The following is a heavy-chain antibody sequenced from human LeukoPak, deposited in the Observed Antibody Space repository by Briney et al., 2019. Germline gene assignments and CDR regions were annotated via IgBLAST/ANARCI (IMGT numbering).Heavy chain of an antibody. D-gene: IGHD3-16*02. CDR3: ARQGTLGSYQTFDY. J-gene: IGHJ4*02. V-gene: IGHV4-39*01. CDR1: GGSISGRSYY. Sequence: SETLSLTCSVSGGSISGRSYYWGWIRQPPGKGLEWLGSIYYSGSTYYNPSLKSRVAISVDTSKNQFSLKVSSVTAADTAVYYCARQGTLGSYQTFDYWGQGTLVTVSS. CDR2: IYYSGST.